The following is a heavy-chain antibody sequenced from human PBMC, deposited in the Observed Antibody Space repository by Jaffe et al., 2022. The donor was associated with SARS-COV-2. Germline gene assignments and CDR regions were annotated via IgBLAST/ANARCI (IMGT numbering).Heavy chain of an antibody. D-gene: IGHD3-10*01. V-gene: IGHV4-39*01. CDR1: GGSIRSSSYY. CDR2: VYYTENS. J-gene: IGHJ3*01. CDR3: ARATAINYYGLAHAFDV. Sequence: QVQLQESGPGLVKPSETLSLTCTVSGGSIRSSSYYWGWIRQPPGKGLEWLATVYYTENSYYSPSLKSRVTISVDTSKNQFSLRLTSVTAADTAVFYCARATAINYYGLAHAFDVWGHGTMVTVSS.